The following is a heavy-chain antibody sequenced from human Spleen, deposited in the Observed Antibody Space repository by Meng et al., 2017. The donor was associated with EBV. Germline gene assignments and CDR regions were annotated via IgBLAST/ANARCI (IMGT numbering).Heavy chain of an antibody. CDR3: TRNHGYVAY. CDR1: GFTFSDNY. V-gene: IGHV3-11*01. J-gene: IGHJ4*02. D-gene: IGHD5-24*01. CDR2: ISSRGVNT. Sequence: SGGALVNSGGPLRFSCAASGFTFSDNYMSWIRRAPGKGLEWVSYISSRGVNTEYADAVKGRFTISRDNAKNSVYLQMNSLRAEDTAVYYCTRNHGYVAYWGQGALVTVSS.